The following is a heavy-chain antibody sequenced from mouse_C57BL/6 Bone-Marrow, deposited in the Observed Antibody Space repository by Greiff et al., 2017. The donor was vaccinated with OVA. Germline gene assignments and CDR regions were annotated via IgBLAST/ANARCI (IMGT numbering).Heavy chain of an antibody. CDR1: GYTFTSYG. D-gene: IGHD2-4*01. CDR3: ARIGVYYDYDGFAY. Sequence: VQLQQSGAELTRPGASVKLSCKASGYTFTSYGISWVKQRTGQGLEWIGEIYPRSGNPYYNEKFKGKATLTADKSSSTAYMELRSLTSEDSAVYFCARIGVYYDYDGFAYWGQGTLVTVSA. J-gene: IGHJ3*01. CDR2: IYPRSGNP. V-gene: IGHV1-81*01.